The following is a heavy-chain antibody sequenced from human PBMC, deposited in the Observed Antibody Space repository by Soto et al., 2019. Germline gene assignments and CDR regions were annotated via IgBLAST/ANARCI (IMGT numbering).Heavy chain of an antibody. CDR3: ARYYDFWSGARDLYYYYYMDV. CDR1: GYTFTSYG. J-gene: IGHJ6*03. D-gene: IGHD3-3*01. V-gene: IGHV1-18*01. Sequence: GASVKVSCKASGYTFTSYGISWVRQAPGQELEWMGWISAYNGNTNYAQKLQGRVTMTTDTSTSTAYMELRSLRSDGTAVYYCARYYDFWSGARDLYYYYYMDVWGKGTTVTV. CDR2: ISAYNGNT.